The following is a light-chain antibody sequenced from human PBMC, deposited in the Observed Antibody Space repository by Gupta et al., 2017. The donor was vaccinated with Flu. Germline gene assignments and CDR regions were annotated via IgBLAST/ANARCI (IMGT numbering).Light chain of an antibody. J-gene: IGKJ4*02. CDR2: AAS. CDR3: QQNYSPPLT. CDR1: QNIGPY. Sequence: DIQMTQSPSSLSASIGDKVTVTCRASQNIGPYLNWYQHKSGRAPKLLIYAASKLQDGVPSTFSGSGSGKDFTLTIYSLQPGDSATYYCQQNYSPPLTSGGGTKVDI. V-gene: IGKV1-39*01.